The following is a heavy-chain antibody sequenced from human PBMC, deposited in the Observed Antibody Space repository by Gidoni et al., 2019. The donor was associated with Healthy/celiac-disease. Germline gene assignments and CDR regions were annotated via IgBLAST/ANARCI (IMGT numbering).Heavy chain of an antibody. CDR2: INHSGST. D-gene: IGHD3-16*02. CDR1: GGSFSGYY. Sequence: QVQLQQWGAGLLKPSETLSLTCAVYGGSFSGYYWSWIRRPPGKGLEWIGEINHSGSTNYNPSRKSRVTISVDTSKNQFSLKLSSVTAAETAVYYCARGPSYDYVWGSYRPPTHPNFDYWGQGTLVTVSS. J-gene: IGHJ4*02. CDR3: ARGPSYDYVWGSYRPPTHPNFDY. V-gene: IGHV4-34*01.